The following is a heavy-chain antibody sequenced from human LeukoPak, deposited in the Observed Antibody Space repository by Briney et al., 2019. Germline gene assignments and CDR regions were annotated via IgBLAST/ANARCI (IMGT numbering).Heavy chain of an antibody. D-gene: IGHD2-2*01. CDR1: GLTFSSYW. CDR2: IRQDGSEK. Sequence: PGGSLRLSCAASGLTFSSYWMSWVRQAPGKGLEWVANIRQDGSEKYYVDSVKSRFTISRDNAKNSLYLQMNSLRAEDTAVYYCARDDCSSISCYHNWFDPWGQGTLVTVSS. CDR3: ARDDCSSISCYHNWFDP. V-gene: IGHV3-7*01. J-gene: IGHJ5*02.